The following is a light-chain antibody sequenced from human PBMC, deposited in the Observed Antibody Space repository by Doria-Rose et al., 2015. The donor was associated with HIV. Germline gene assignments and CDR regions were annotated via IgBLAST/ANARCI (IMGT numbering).Light chain of an antibody. CDR1: QSLLYTSKNY. CDR3: QQYYDTPS. Sequence: VLTQSPESLGMSLGERATLNRKSNQSLLYTSKNYLAWYQQKPGQPPKLLIYWASTRQSGVTARFSGSGSGTDFTLTISSLEAEDVAVYYCQQYYDTPSFGPGTTVDIK. J-gene: IGKJ3*01. CDR2: WAS. V-gene: IGKV4-1*01.